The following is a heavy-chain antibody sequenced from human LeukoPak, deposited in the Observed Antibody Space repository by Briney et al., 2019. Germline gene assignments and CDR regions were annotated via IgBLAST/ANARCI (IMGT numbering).Heavy chain of an antibody. Sequence: GGSLRLSREGSGFTVSTYYMNWVRQAPGKGLEWVAILYSGGSTYYADSVKGRFTVSRDISKNTVYLQMTNLRAEDTAVYYCARVGDHYHWYLDVWGRGTLVTASS. J-gene: IGHJ2*01. V-gene: IGHV3-53*01. CDR1: GFTVSTYY. D-gene: IGHD1-26*01. CDR2: LYSGGST. CDR3: ARVGDHYHWYLDV.